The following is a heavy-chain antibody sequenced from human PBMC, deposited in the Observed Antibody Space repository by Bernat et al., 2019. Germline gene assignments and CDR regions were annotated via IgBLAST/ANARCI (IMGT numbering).Heavy chain of an antibody. J-gene: IGHJ6*02. CDR3: ARGPESDIVVVPAAMIGMDV. V-gene: IGHV3-11*06. CDR1: GFTFSDYY. Sequence: QVQLVESGGGLVKPGGSLRLSCAASGFTFSDYYMSWIRQAPGKGLEWVSYISSSSSYTNYADSVKGRFNISRDNDEGSLYLQMNSLRAEDTAVYYCARGPESDIVVVPAAMIGMDVWGQGTTVTVAS. CDR2: ISSSSSYT. D-gene: IGHD2-2*01.